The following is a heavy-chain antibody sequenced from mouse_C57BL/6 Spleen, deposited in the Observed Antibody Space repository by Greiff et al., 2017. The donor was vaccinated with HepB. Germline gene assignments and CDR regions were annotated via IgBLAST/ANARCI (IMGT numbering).Heavy chain of an antibody. CDR1: GYTFTSYW. V-gene: IGHV1-69*01. J-gene: IGHJ1*03. CDR3: ARGGGYWYVDV. CDR2: IDPSDSYT. Sequence: QVQLQQPGAELVMPGASVKLSCKASGYTFTSYWMHWVKQRPGQGLEWIGEIDPSDSYTNYNQKFKGKSTLTVDKSSSTAYMRLSRLTSEDSAVYYCARGGGYWYVDVWGTGTTVTVAS.